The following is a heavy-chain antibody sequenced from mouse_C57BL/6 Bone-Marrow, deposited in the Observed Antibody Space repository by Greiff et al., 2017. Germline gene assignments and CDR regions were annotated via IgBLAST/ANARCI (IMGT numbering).Heavy chain of an antibody. CDR3: AREELAY. J-gene: IGHJ3*01. V-gene: IGHV1-64*01. Sequence: VQLQQPGAELVKPGASVKLSCKASGYTFTRYWMHWVKQRPGHGLEWIGMIHPNSGSTNYNEKFKSKATLTVDKSSSTAYLQLSSLTSEDSAVYYCAREELAYWGQGTLVTVSA. CDR2: IHPNSGST. CDR1: GYTFTRYW.